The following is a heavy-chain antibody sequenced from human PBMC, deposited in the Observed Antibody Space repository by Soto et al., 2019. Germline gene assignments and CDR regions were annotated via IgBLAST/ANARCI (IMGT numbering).Heavy chain of an antibody. CDR2: ISSSSSYI. CDR1: GFTFSSYS. V-gene: IGHV3-21*01. Sequence: GGSLRLSCAASGFTFSSYSMNWVRQAPGKGLEWVSSISSSSSYIYYADSVKGRFTISRDNAKNSLYLQMNSLRAEDTAVYYCAREKVAGTGRYYFDYWGQGTLVTVSS. CDR3: AREKVAGTGRYYFDY. J-gene: IGHJ4*02. D-gene: IGHD6-19*01.